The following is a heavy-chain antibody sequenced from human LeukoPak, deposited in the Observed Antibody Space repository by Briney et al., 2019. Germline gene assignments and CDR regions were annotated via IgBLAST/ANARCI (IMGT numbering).Heavy chain of an antibody. Sequence: GGSLRLSCAASGFTFSSYCMHWVRQAPGKGLEWVAIIRYDGSDKYYADSVKVRFTISRDNSKNTLYLQMNSLRAEDTAVYYCAKDEGPYCSSTSCYFDYWGQGTLVTVSS. D-gene: IGHD2-2*01. CDR1: GFTFSSYC. CDR3: AKDEGPYCSSTSCYFDY. V-gene: IGHV3-30*02. CDR2: IRYDGSDK. J-gene: IGHJ4*02.